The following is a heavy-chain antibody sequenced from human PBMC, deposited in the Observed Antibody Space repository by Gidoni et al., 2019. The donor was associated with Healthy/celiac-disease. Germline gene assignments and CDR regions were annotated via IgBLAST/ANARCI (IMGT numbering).Heavy chain of an antibody. J-gene: IGHJ2*01. V-gene: IGHV1-69*01. CDR1: GGTFSSFA. D-gene: IGHD6-19*01. Sequence: QVQLVQSGAEVKKPGSSVKVSCKASGGTFSSFAISWVRQAPGPGLAWMGGIIPIFGTANYAQKFQGRVTITADESTSTDYMELSSMRSEDTAVYYCARSPQYSSGGPRAWYFDLWGRGTLVTVSS. CDR2: IIPIFGTA. CDR3: ARSPQYSSGGPRAWYFDL.